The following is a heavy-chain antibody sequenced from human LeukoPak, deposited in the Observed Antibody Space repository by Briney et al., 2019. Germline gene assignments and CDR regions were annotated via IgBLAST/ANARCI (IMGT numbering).Heavy chain of an antibody. CDR2: ISSTSITM. CDR3: ARETTLAVAGDF. D-gene: IGHD6-19*01. V-gene: IGHV3-48*01. J-gene: IGHJ4*02. CDR1: GFTFNRNN. Sequence: WGSLRLSCAASGFTFNRNNTNWGRQAPGKGLQWGSYISSTSITMYYADSVKGRFTISRDNAKNSLYLQMNSPRADDTAVYYCARETTLAVAGDFSGQGTLVTVSS.